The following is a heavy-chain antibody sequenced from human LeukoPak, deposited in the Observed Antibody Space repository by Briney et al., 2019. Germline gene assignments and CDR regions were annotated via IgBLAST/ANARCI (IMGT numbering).Heavy chain of an antibody. J-gene: IGHJ4*02. Sequence: GGSLRLSCAASGFTFSSYAMHWVRQAPGKGLEWVAVISYDGSNKYYADSVKGRFTISRDNSKNTLYLQMNSLRAEDTAVYYCARPPHFDWLLPFDYWGEGTLVTVSS. V-gene: IGHV3-30*01. CDR1: GFTFSSYA. CDR2: ISYDGSNK. D-gene: IGHD3-9*01. CDR3: ARPPHFDWLLPFDY.